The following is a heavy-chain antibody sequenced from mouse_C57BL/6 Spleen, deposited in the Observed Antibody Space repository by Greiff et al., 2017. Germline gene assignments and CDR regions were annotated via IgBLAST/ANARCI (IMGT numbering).Heavy chain of an antibody. CDR3: AKCGYDAAIAMDY. Sequence: VQLQESGPGLVQPSQRLSITCTVSGFSLTSYGVHWVRQSPGKGLEWLGVIWRGGSTDYNAAFMSRLSITKDNSKSQVFFKMNSLQADDTAIYYCAKCGYDAAIAMDYWGQGTSVTVSS. CDR2: IWRGGST. V-gene: IGHV2-5*01. CDR1: GFSLTSYG. J-gene: IGHJ4*01. D-gene: IGHD2-2*01.